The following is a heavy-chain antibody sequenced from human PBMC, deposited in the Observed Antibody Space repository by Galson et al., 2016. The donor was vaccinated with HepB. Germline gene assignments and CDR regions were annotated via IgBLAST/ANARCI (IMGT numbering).Heavy chain of an antibody. J-gene: IGHJ4*02. D-gene: IGHD2-2*01. CDR1: GFTFSSYT. CDR2: ISFDESNK. Sequence: CAASGFTFSSYTLHWVRQAPGKGLEWVAVISFDESNKYYADSVKGRFTISRDNSKNTLYLQMNSLRAEDTAMYYCARVRGRRGPAALDYWGQGTLVTVSS. CDR3: ARVRGRRGPAALDY. V-gene: IGHV3-30*04.